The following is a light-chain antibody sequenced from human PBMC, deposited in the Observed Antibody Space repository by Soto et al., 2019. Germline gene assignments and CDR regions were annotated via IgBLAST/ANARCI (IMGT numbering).Light chain of an antibody. Sequence: QAVVTQPPSVSGAPGQRVTISCTGSSSNIGAGYDVNWYQHLPGTAPQLLIYGNNNRPSGVPERFSGSKSGTSAALAITGLQAEDEADYYCQSYDSSLSVVFGGGTKLTVL. CDR2: GNN. V-gene: IGLV1-40*01. CDR1: SSNIGAGYD. J-gene: IGLJ3*02. CDR3: QSYDSSLSVV.